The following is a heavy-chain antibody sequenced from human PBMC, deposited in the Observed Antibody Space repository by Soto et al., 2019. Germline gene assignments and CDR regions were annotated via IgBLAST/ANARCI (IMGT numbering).Heavy chain of an antibody. CDR2: MYNTGST. Sequence: SATLSLTCTVSGGSISGYYWSWIRQPPGRGLEGVGYMYNTGSTVYNPSFKSRVTISVDTSKNQFSLKLNSVTAADTAVYYCARDLWGYCGTDCYPLDVWGQGTTVT. CDR3: ARDLWGYCGTDCYPLDV. J-gene: IGHJ6*02. V-gene: IGHV4-59*01. D-gene: IGHD2-21*02. CDR1: GGSISGYY.